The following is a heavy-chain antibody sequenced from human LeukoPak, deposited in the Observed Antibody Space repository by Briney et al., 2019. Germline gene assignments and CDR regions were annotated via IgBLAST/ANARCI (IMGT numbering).Heavy chain of an antibody. CDR1: GFTFSDYY. Sequence: PGGSLRLSCAASGFTFSDYYMSWIRQAPGKGLEWVSYISSSSSYTNYADSVKGRFTISRDNAKNSLNLQMNSLRAEDTAVYYCARHPNYYDSSGYYKGFDCWGQGTLVTVSS. V-gene: IGHV3-11*03. CDR3: ARHPNYYDSSGYYKGFDC. CDR2: ISSSSSYT. J-gene: IGHJ4*02. D-gene: IGHD3-22*01.